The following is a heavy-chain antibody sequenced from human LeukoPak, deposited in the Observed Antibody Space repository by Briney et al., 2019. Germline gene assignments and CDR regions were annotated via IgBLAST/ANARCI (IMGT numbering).Heavy chain of an antibody. V-gene: IGHV4-59*11. CDR1: GGSISSHY. J-gene: IGHJ4*02. CDR3: ARDRVPAALHFDY. D-gene: IGHD2-2*01. Sequence: SETLSLTCTVSGGSISSHYWSWIRQPPGKGLEWIGCIYYSGSTNYNPSLKSRITISVDTSKNQFSLKLSSVTAAVTAVYYCARDRVPAALHFDYWGQGTLVTVSS. CDR2: IYYSGST.